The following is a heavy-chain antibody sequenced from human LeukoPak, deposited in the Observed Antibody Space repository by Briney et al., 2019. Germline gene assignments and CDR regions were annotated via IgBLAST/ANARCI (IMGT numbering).Heavy chain of an antibody. V-gene: IGHV1-2*02. D-gene: IGHD2-2*01. CDR2: INPNSGGT. J-gene: IGHJ4*02. Sequence: ASVKVSCKTSGYTFTGYYMHWVRQAPGQGLEWMGWINPNSGGTNYAQKFQGRVTMTRDTSISTAYMELSRLRSDDTAVYYCVRDRTKYCSSTSCPLDYWGQGTLVTVSS. CDR1: GYTFTGYY. CDR3: VRDRTKYCSSTSCPLDY.